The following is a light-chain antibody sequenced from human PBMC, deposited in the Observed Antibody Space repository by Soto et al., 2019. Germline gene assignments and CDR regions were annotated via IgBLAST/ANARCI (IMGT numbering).Light chain of an antibody. CDR1: QNIGRN. V-gene: IGKV3-15*01. J-gene: IGKJ4*01. CDR2: RAS. CDR3: QQYERWPPVN. Sequence: EIVLTQSPATLSLSPGERGTLSCRASQNIGRNLAWYQQKPGQAPRLLIFRASTRAPGIPARFTGGGSGAEFTLTISSLQSEDFAVYYCQQYERWPPVNFGGGTKVDIK.